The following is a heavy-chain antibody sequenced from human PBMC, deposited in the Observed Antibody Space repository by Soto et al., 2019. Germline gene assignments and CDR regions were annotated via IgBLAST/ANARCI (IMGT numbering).Heavy chain of an antibody. D-gene: IGHD1-26*01. V-gene: IGHV1-46*01. CDR3: AREAIVAGATTGMDV. Sequence: QVQLVQSGAEVKKPGASVKVSCKASGYTLTTFFMHWVRQAPGQGLVWMGVINPGYPAGGSTTYAQKFQGRVTMTTDTSTSPVYMELSRLRSDDTAVYYCAREAIVAGATTGMDVWGQGTTVTVSS. CDR2: INPGYPAGGST. J-gene: IGHJ6*02. CDR1: GYTLTTFF.